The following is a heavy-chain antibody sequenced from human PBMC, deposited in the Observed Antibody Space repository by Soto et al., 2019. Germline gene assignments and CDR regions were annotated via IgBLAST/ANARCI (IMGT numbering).Heavy chain of an antibody. D-gene: IGHD3-16*01. CDR3: AREGGESSDGLYYIDS. CDR1: GGSTSSDNY. Sequence: PSETLSLTCTVSGGSTSSDNYWSWIRQPPGEGLEWIGHIYYSGNTDYNPSLKSRLAISIDTSKNQFSLKLSSVTAADTAVYFCAREGGESSDGLYYIDSWGQGSLVTLSS. J-gene: IGHJ4*02. V-gene: IGHV4-30-4*01. CDR2: IYYSGNT.